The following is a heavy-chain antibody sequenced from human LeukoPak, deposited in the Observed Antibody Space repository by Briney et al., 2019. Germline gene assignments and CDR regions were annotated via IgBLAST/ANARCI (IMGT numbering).Heavy chain of an antibody. J-gene: IGHJ3*02. V-gene: IGHV3-74*01. CDR2: IDSDGSST. CDR1: EFTFSNYW. Sequence: GGSLRLSCVASEFTFSNYWMHWVRQAPGKGLVWVSRIDSDGSSTTYADSVKGRFTISRDNAKNTLYMQKNSLTAEDTAVYYCARGFTIFGVVNDAFDIWGQGTMVTVPS. D-gene: IGHD3-3*01. CDR3: ARGFTIFGVVNDAFDI.